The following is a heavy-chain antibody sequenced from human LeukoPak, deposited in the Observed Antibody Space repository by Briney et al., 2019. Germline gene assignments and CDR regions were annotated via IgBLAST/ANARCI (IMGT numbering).Heavy chain of an antibody. V-gene: IGHV4-34*01. J-gene: IGHJ4*02. CDR2: INHSGST. Sequence: SETLSLTCAVYGGSFSGYYWSWIRQPPGKGLEWIGEINHSGSTNYNPSLKSRVTISVDTSKNQFSLKLSSVTAADTAVYYCARGRVYGSGSYFSRFFYGGQGTLVTVSS. CDR3: ARGRVYGSGSYFSRFFY. CDR1: GGSFSGYY. D-gene: IGHD3-10*01.